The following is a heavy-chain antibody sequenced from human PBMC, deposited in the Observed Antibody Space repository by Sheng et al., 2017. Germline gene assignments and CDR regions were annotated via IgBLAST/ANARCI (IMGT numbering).Heavy chain of an antibody. V-gene: IGHV1-69*01. CDR3: AREERGQLVLRNNWFDP. CDR2: IIPIFGTA. Sequence: QVQLVQSGAEVKKPGSSVKVSCKASGGTFSSYAISWVRQAPGQGLEWMGGIIPIFGTANYAQKFQGRVTITADESTSTAYMELSSLRSEDTAVYYCAREERGQLVLRNNWFDPWGQGTLVTVSS. J-gene: IGHJ5*02. CDR1: GGTFSSYA. D-gene: IGHD6-6*01.